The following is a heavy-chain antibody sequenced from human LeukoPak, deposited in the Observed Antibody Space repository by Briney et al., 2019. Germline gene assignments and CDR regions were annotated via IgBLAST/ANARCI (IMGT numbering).Heavy chain of an antibody. Sequence: GGSLRLSCAASGFTFSSYGMSWVRQAPGKGLEWVSAIGGRDSSTYYADSVKGRFTISRDNSKNTLYVQMNSLRAEDTAVYYCAKGHYYGSGSLDYWGQGTLVTVSS. J-gene: IGHJ4*02. CDR1: GFTFSSYG. V-gene: IGHV3-23*01. CDR2: IGGRDSST. CDR3: AKGHYYGSGSLDY. D-gene: IGHD3-10*01.